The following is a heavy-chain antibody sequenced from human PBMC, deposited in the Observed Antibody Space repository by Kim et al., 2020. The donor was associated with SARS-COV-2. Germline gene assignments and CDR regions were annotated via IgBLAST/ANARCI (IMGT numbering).Heavy chain of an antibody. CDR2: IYTSGST. V-gene: IGHV4-4*07. D-gene: IGHD3-3*01. CDR1: GGSISSYY. CDR3: AREDFGGWSGYPDDYYYYYGMDV. J-gene: IGHJ6*02. Sequence: SETLSLTCTVSGGSISSYYWSWIRQPAGKGLEWIGRIYTSGSTNYNPSLKSRVTMSVDTSKNQFSLKLSSVTAADTAVYYCAREDFGGWSGYPDDYYYYYGMDVWGQGTTVTVSS.